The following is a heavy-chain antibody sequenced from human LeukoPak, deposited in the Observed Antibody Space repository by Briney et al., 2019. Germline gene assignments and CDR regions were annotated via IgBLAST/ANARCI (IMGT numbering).Heavy chain of an antibody. CDR2: ISGSGGST. Sequence: GGSLRLSCAASGFTFGSYAMSWVRQAPGKGLEWVSAISGSGGSTYYADSVKGRFTISRDNSKNTLYLQMNSLRAEDTAVYYCAKDRSTMIVVAPNWFDPWGQGTLVTVSS. CDR1: GFTFGSYA. V-gene: IGHV3-23*01. CDR3: AKDRSTMIVVAPNWFDP. J-gene: IGHJ5*02. D-gene: IGHD3-22*01.